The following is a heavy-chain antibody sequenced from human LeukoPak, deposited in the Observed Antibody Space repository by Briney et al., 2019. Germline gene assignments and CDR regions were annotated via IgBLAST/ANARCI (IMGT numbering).Heavy chain of an antibody. D-gene: IGHD3-10*01. CDR1: GGSINSDTYY. Sequence: SQTLSLTCTVSGGSINSDTYYWSWIRQPAGKGLEWIGRIYTSGSTSYNPSLESRVTISVDTSNNQFSLKLSSVTAADTAVYYCAREVFYYADCWGQGTLVTVS. V-gene: IGHV4-61*02. J-gene: IGHJ4*02. CDR2: IYTSGST. CDR3: AREVFYYADC.